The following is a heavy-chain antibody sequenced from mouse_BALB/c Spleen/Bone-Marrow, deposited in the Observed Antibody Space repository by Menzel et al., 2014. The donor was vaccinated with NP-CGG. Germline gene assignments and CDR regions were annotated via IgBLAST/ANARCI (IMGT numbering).Heavy chain of an antibody. CDR2: IWGDGST. J-gene: IGHJ4*01. Sequence: VQLQESGPGLVAPSQSLAITCTVSGFSLTGYGACDGQPPGKGLEWLGEIWGDGSTDYNSALKSRLSISKDNSKSQVFLKMNSLQTDDTARYYCARDYGTGAMDYWGQGTSVTVSS. D-gene: IGHD1-1*01. CDR3: ARDYGTGAMDY. V-gene: IGHV2-6-7*02. CDR1: GFSLTGYG.